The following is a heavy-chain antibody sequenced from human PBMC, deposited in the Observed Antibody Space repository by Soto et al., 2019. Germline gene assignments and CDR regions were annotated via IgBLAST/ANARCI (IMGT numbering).Heavy chain of an antibody. Sequence: VQLVESGGGVVRPGGSLRLSCVASGFTIGGYGMHWVRQAPGRGLEWVAVISEDGTVQRYLDAVKGRFYISRDNPKNTLSLQMYRLSPEDTPVYFCAREFQRGLHAFDIWGQGTVVTVS. D-gene: IGHD4-17*01. J-gene: IGHJ3*02. V-gene: IGHV3-30*03. CDR1: GFTIGGYG. CDR2: ISEDGTVQ. CDR3: AREFQRGLHAFDI.